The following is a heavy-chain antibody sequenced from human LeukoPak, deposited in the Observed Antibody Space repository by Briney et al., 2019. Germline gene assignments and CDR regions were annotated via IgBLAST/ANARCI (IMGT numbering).Heavy chain of an antibody. CDR2: ISSSSSYI. J-gene: IGHJ4*02. CDR1: GFTFSSCS. Sequence: GGSLRLSCAASGFTFSSCSMNWVRQAPGKGLEWVSSISSSSSYIYYADSVKGRFTISRDNAKNSLYLQMNSLRAEDTAVYYCARDWSGSYCYFDYWGQGTLVTVSS. CDR3: ARDWSGSYCYFDY. D-gene: IGHD1-26*01. V-gene: IGHV3-21*01.